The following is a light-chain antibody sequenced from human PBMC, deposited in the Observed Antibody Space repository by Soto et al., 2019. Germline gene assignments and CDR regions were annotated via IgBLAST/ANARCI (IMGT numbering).Light chain of an antibody. V-gene: IGKV3-15*01. CDR1: QSVGSN. Sequence: EIVMTQSPPTLSVSPGERATLSCRASQSVGSNLAWYQQKPGQAPRLLIYAASTRATGIPARFSGSGSGTEFTLTISSLQSEDFAVYYCQQYNNWLMYTFGQGTKLEFK. CDR2: AAS. CDR3: QQYNNWLMYT. J-gene: IGKJ2*01.